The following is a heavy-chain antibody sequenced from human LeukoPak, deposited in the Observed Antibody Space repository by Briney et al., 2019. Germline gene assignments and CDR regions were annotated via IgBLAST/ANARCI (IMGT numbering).Heavy chain of an antibody. CDR2: IYHSGFT. Sequence: SETLSLTCTVFGGSISGYYWSWLRQSPEKGLEWIGYIYHSGFTHYNPSLRSRVTISVDLPRNQFSLKLTSATAADTAMYYCARDQRCSRFDGGCDQWFFDLWGRGTLVTVSS. D-gene: IGHD3-10*02. CDR3: ARDQRCSRFDGGCDQWFFDL. J-gene: IGHJ2*01. V-gene: IGHV4-59*01. CDR1: GGSISGYY.